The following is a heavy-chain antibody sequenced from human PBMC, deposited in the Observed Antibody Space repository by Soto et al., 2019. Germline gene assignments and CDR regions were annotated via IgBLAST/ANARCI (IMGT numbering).Heavy chain of an antibody. V-gene: IGHV3-74*01. J-gene: IGHJ1*01. CDR3: ARAKDYDDYDWGYFQH. Sequence: EVQLVESGGGLVQPGGSLRLSCAASGFTFSSYWMHWVRQAPGTGLVWVSRINSDGSSTSYADSVKDRFTISRDNAKNTLYLQMNSLRAEDTAVYYCARAKDYDDYDWGYFQHWGKGTLVTVSS. D-gene: IGHD4-17*01. CDR2: INSDGSST. CDR1: GFTFSSYW.